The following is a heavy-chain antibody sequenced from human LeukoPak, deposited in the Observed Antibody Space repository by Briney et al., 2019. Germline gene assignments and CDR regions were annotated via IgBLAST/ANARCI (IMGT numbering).Heavy chain of an antibody. V-gene: IGHV4-39*01. CDR3: ARRAYSAAYWKHFDY. J-gene: IGHJ4*02. CDR2: IYYHENT. Sequence: SETLSLTCTVSGGSISSSSDYWGWVRQAPGKGLGWIVSIYYHENTYYNSSLKSRVTISVDTSKNQFSLKLNSVTAADTAVYFCARRAYSAAYWKHFDYWGQGTLVTVSS. D-gene: IGHD1-1*01. CDR1: GGSISSSSDY.